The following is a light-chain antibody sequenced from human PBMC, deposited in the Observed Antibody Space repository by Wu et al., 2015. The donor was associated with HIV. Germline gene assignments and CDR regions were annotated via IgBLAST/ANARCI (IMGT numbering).Light chain of an antibody. CDR3: QEYDSYRM. CDR1: QSISKW. J-gene: IGKJ1*01. Sequence: DIEMTQSPSTLSASVGDRVTITCRASQSISKWLAWYHQKPGKAPKLLIYKASSLESGVPSRFSGSGSGTRFTLTISSLQPDDFGTYYCQEYDSYRMFGQGTKVEIK. CDR2: KAS. V-gene: IGKV1-5*03.